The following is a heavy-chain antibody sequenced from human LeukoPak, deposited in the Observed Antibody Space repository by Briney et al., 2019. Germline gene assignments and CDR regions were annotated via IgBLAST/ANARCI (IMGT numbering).Heavy chain of an antibody. J-gene: IGHJ4*02. D-gene: IGHD6-25*01. CDR3: AKRGYSSGWNFDS. V-gene: IGHV3-30*02. CDR1: GFMFSSSG. CDR2: IRCDRSNK. Sequence: GGSLRLSCAASGFMFSSSGMHWVRQAPGKGLEWVAFIRCDRSNKYYADSVKGRFTISRDNSKNSVYLQMNSLRAEDTAVYYCAKRGYSSGWNFDSWGQGTLVTVSS.